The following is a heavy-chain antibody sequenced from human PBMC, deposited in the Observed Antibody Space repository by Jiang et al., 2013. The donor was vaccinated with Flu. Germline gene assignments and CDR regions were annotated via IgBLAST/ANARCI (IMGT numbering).Heavy chain of an antibody. CDR2: VYDDGGIT. CDR1: GFTVSAKY. D-gene: IGHD6-13*01. CDR3: ASSTTAPGAFDY. Sequence: QLLESGGDLVQPGGSLRISCAVSGFTVSAKYMMWVRQAPGKGLEWVSTVYDDGGITSYADSVRGRFSTSTDNSQNTMYLQMNSLRAEDTALYFCASSTTAPGAFDYWSQGTLVTVSS. J-gene: IGHJ4*02. V-gene: IGHV3-66*01.